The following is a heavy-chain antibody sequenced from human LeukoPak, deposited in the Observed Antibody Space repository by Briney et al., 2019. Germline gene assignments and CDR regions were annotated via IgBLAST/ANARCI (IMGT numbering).Heavy chain of an antibody. J-gene: IGHJ5*02. D-gene: IGHD1-1*01. V-gene: IGHV4-38-2*02. CDR1: GGSISSYY. CDR3: ARDPRTGTRINWFDP. Sequence: PSETLSLTCTVSGGSISSYYWSWIRQPPGKGLEWIGSIYHSGSTYYNPSLKSRVTISVDTSKNQFSLKLSSVTAADTAVYYCARDPRTGTRINWFDPWGQGTLVTVSS. CDR2: IYHSGST.